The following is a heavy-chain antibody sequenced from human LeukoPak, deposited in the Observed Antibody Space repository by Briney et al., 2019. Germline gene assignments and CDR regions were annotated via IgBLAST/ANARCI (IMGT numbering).Heavy chain of an antibody. J-gene: IGHJ3*02. V-gene: IGHV3-21*06. D-gene: IGHD3-10*01. CDR3: ARGRSITILRGVAISDGFDI. CDR2: IATSSDYI. Sequence: GGSLRLSCAASGFTFSTYSMNWVRQAPGKGLEWFSSIATSSDYIYYAGSVKGRFTISRDNAKNSLYLHMNSLRPDDTAVYYCARGRSITILRGVAISDGFDIWGQGTKVTVS. CDR1: GFTFSTYS.